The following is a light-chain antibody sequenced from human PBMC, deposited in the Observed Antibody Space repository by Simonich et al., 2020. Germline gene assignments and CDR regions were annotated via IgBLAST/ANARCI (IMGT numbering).Light chain of an antibody. Sequence: QSALTQPASVSGSPGQSITISCTGTSSDVGGYNYVSWYQQHPGKTPKLMIYDVSRRPSAVSNRFSGSKSGNTASLTISGLQAEDEADYYCSSYTSSSVVFGGGTKLTVL. J-gene: IGLJ2*01. CDR2: DVS. CDR1: SSDVGGYNY. V-gene: IGLV2-14*01. CDR3: SSYTSSSVV.